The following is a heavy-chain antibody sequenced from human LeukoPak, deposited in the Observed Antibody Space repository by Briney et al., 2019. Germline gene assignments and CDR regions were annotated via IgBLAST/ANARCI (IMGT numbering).Heavy chain of an antibody. CDR1: GFTFSSYS. Sequence: PGGSLRLSCAASGFTFSSYSMNWVRQAPGKGLEWVSSISSSSSYIYYADSVKGRFTISRDNAKNSLYLQMNSLRAEDTAVYHCARDTSGYSGYEFDYWGQGTLVTVSS. J-gene: IGHJ4*02. V-gene: IGHV3-21*01. D-gene: IGHD5-12*01. CDR2: ISSSSSYI. CDR3: ARDTSGYSGYEFDY.